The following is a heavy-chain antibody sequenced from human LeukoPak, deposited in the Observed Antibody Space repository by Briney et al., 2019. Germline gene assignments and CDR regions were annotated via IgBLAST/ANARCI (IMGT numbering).Heavy chain of an antibody. CDR2: IYHSGST. CDR1: GYSISSGYY. V-gene: IGHV4-38-2*01. CDR3: ARSPWIQLWLGAFDI. J-gene: IGHJ3*02. Sequence: SETLSLTCAVSGYSISSGYYWGWIRQPPGKGLEWIGSIYHSGSTYYNPSLKSRVPISVDTSKNQFSLKLSSVTAADTAVYYCARSPWIQLWLGAFDIWGQGTMVTVSS. D-gene: IGHD5-18*01.